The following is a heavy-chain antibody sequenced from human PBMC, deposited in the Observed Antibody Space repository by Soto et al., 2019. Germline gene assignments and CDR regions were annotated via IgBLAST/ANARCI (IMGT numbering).Heavy chain of an antibody. CDR2: VYRTGST. V-gene: IGHV4-59*12. CDR1: GGSISSNY. J-gene: IGHJ4*02. Sequence: SETLSLTCTVSGGSISSNYLSWIRQPPGKGLEWIGEVYRTGSTNYNPSLESRLTISVDKSKNQFSLKLTSVTAADTAVYYCARARATIAAAAIFDCWGQGTLVTVSS. CDR3: ARARATIAAAAIFDC. D-gene: IGHD6-13*01.